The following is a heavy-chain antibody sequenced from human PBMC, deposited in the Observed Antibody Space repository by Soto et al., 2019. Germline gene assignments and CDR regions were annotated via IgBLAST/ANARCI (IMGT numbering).Heavy chain of an antibody. D-gene: IGHD3-22*01. J-gene: IGHJ5*02. CDR2: IIPIFGTA. CDR1: GGTFSSYA. Sequence: ASVKVSCKASGGTFSSYAISWVRQAPGQGLEWMGGIIPIFGTANYAQKFQGRVTITADESTSTAYMELSSLRSEDTAVYYCARVRGRGYYDSSGFGWFDPWGQGNLVTVSS. CDR3: ARVRGRGYYDSSGFGWFDP. V-gene: IGHV1-69*13.